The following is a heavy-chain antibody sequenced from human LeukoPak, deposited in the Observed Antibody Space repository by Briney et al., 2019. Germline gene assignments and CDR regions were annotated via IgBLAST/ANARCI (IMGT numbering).Heavy chain of an antibody. Sequence: GGALRLSCEVSGFTLSRYWMHWVRQAPGKGLECVAKVSGDRRRTDYAESANGRFAVSRDDARNSLHLDMSSLRADDTAMYYCVRGTFDWKGVDFWGQGSLVTVSS. J-gene: IGHJ4*02. CDR3: VRGTFDWKGVDF. V-gene: IGHV3-7*01. CDR2: VSGDRRRT. D-gene: IGHD1-1*01. CDR1: GFTLSRYW.